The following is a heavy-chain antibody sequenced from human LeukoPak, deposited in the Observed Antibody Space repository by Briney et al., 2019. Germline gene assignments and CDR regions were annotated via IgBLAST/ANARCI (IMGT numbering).Heavy chain of an antibody. CDR3: ARDYYDSSGYYYRGQHVAFDI. J-gene: IGHJ3*02. CDR2: IYTSGST. CDR1: GGSISSGSYC. V-gene: IGHV4-61*02. Sequence: NPSETLSLTCTVSGGSISSGSYCWSWIRQPAGKGLEWIGRIYTSGSTTYNPYLKSRVTISVDTSKNEFSLKLSSVTAADTAVYYCARDYYDSSGYYYRGQHVAFDIWGQGTMVTVSS. D-gene: IGHD3-22*01.